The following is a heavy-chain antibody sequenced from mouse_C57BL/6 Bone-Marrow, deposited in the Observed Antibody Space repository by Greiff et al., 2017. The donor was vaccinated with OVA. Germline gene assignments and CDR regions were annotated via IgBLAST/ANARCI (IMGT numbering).Heavy chain of an antibody. CDR2: IYPRSGNT. CDR1: GYTFTSYG. CDR3: EGRGYSGSNGYFEV. V-gene: IGHV1-81*01. D-gene: IGHD1-1*01. Sequence: QVQLKESGAELARPGASVKLSCKASGYTFTSYGISWVKQRTGQGLEWIGEIYPRSGNTYYNEKFKGKATLTADKSSSTAYMELRSLTSEDSAVYSGEGRGYSGSNGYFEVGGTGTTVTVSS. J-gene: IGHJ1*03.